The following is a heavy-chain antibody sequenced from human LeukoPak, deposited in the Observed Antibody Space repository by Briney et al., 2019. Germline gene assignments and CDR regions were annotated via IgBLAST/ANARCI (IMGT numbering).Heavy chain of an antibody. V-gene: IGHV1-69*13. CDR2: IIPIFGTA. Sequence: GASVKVSCKASGGTFCSYAISWVRQAPGQGLEWMGGIIPIFGTANYAQKFQGRVTITADESTSTAYMELSSLRSEDTAVYYCASDPNRSSSFGSGYWGQGTLVTVSS. J-gene: IGHJ4*02. CDR1: GGTFCSYA. CDR3: ASDPNRSSSFGSGY. D-gene: IGHD6-6*01.